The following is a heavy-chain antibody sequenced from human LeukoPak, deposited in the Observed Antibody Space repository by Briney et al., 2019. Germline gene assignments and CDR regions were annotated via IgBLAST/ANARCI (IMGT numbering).Heavy chain of an antibody. CDR3: AKDGPSYGPGTYRGDY. Sequence: PGGSLRLSCAASGFTFSSYAMTWVRQAPGKGLEWVSSISVNGGSTYYADSVKGRFTISRDNSKNTLYLQMNSLRAEDTAVYYCAKDGPSYGPGTYRGDYWGQGTLVTVSS. V-gene: IGHV3-23*01. D-gene: IGHD3-10*01. CDR2: ISVNGGST. J-gene: IGHJ4*02. CDR1: GFTFSSYA.